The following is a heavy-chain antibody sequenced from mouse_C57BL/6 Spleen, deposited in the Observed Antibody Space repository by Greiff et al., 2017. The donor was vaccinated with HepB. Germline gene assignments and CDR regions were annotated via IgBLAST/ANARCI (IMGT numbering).Heavy chain of an antibody. Sequence: VQLKESGGGLVKPGGSLKLSCAASGFTFSSYAMSWVRQTPERRLEWVATISDGGSYTYYPDNVKGRFTISRDNAKNNLYLHMSHLKSEDTAMYYCARWVLRGNNFDYWGQGTTLTVSS. J-gene: IGHJ2*01. CDR1: GFTFSSYA. D-gene: IGHD2-3*01. CDR3: ARWVLRGNNFDY. V-gene: IGHV5-4*01. CDR2: ISDGGSYT.